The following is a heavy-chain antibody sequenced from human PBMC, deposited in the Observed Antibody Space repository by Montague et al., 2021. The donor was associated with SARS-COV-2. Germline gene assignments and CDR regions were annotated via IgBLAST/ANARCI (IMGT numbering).Heavy chain of an antibody. J-gene: IGHJ5*02. CDR1: GFTFSSYA. CDR2: IHNGDGNT. D-gene: IGHD6-13*01. CDR3: AQAYSSSWWNWFDP. Sequence: SLRLSCAASGFTFSSYAMSWVRQAPGKGLEWVSVIHNGDGNTYYGDSVKGRFTISRDNSKNTLYLQMNSLRAEDTAEYYCAQAYSSSWWNWFDPWGQGTLVTVSS. V-gene: IGHV3-23*03.